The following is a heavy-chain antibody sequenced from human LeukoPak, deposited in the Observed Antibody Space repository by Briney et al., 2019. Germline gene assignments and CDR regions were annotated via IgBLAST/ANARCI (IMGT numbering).Heavy chain of an antibody. CDR1: GCTFDDYG. V-gene: IGHV3-20*04. J-gene: IGHJ4*02. D-gene: IGHD3-16*01. CDR2: INCNGGST. Sequence: GGSLRLSCAAYGCTFDDYGMSWVRQAPGKGLEWVSGINCNGGSTGYADSVKGRFTISRDNAKNSLYLQINSLRAEDTALYYCASGGGNFDYWGQGTLVTVSS. CDR3: ASGGGNFDY.